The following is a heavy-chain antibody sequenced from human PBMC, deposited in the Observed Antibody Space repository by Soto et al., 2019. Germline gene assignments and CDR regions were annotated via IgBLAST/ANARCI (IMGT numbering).Heavy chain of an antibody. D-gene: IGHD2-21*01. V-gene: IGHV3-7*01. CDR3: AFSRAYCGGDCYLPSYYFDY. Sequence: GGSLRLSCAASGFTFSSYWMSWVRQAPGKGLEWVANIKQDGSEKYYVDSVKGRFTISRDNAKNSLYLQMNSLRAEDTAVYYCAFSRAYCGGDCYLPSYYFDYWGQGTLVTVSS. J-gene: IGHJ4*02. CDR1: GFTFSSYW. CDR2: IKQDGSEK.